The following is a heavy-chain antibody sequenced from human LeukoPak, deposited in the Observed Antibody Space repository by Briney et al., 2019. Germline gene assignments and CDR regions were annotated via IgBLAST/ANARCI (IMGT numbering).Heavy chain of an antibody. D-gene: IGHD6-13*01. CDR2: ISYDGSNK. Sequence: PGGSLRLSCAASGFTFSSYGMHWVRQAPGKGLEWVAVISYDGSNKYYADSVKGRFTISRDNSKNTLYLQMNSLRAEDTAVYYCAKDHPSLTIPYSSSYYWGQGTLVTVSS. J-gene: IGHJ4*02. CDR1: GFTFSSYG. V-gene: IGHV3-30*18. CDR3: AKDHPSLTIPYSSSYY.